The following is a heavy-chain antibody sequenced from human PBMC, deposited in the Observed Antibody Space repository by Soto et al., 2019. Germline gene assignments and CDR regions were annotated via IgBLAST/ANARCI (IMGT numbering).Heavy chain of an antibody. V-gene: IGHV5-51*01. D-gene: IGHD2-15*01. CDR2: IYPGDSDT. J-gene: IGHJ6*02. CDR1: GYSFTSYW. Sequence: PGESLKISCKGSGYSFTSYWIGWVRQMPGKGLEWMGIIYPGDSDTRYSPSFQGQVTISADKSISTAYLQWSSLKASDTAMYYCARLAGYCSGGSCYWGYYLYYYYCMDVWGQGTTVTV. CDR3: ARLAGYCSGGSCYWGYYLYYYYCMDV.